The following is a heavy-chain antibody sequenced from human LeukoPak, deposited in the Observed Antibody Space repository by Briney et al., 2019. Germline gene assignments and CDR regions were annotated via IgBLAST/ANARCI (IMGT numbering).Heavy chain of an antibody. V-gene: IGHV4-59*08. D-gene: IGHD3-10*01. J-gene: IGHJ4*02. CDR1: GGSISSYY. Sequence: SETLSLTCTVSGGSISSYYWSWIRQPPGKGLEWIGYIYYSGSTNYNPSLKSRVTISVDTSKNQFSLKLSSVTAADTAVYYCARLERHYLRAGLDYWGQGTLVTVSS. CDR3: ARLERHYLRAGLDY. CDR2: IYYSGST.